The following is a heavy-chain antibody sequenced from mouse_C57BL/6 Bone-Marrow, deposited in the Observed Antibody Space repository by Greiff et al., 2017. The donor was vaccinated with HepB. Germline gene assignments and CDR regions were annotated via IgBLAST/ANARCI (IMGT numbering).Heavy chain of an antibody. V-gene: IGHV1-81*01. J-gene: IGHJ2*01. CDR1: GYTFTSYG. Sequence: QVQLKQSGAELARPGASVKLSCKASGYTFTSYGISWVKQRTGQGLEWIGEIYPRSGNTYYNQKFKGKATLTVDTSSSTAYMQLSSLTSEDSAVYYCARPLLDYWGQGTTLTVSS. CDR3: ARPLLDY. CDR2: IYPRSGNT.